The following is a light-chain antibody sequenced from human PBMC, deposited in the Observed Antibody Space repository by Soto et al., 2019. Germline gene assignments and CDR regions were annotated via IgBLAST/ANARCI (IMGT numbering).Light chain of an antibody. J-gene: IGKJ1*01. CDR1: QTIGTW. Sequence: DIQMTQSPSTLSASVGDRVTISCRASQTIGTWLAWYQQKPGKAPKLLIYKASSLESGVPSRFSGSGSGTEFTLTISSLQPDDSATYYCQQYDNLWTFGQGTKVEVK. CDR3: QQYDNLWT. V-gene: IGKV1-5*03. CDR2: KAS.